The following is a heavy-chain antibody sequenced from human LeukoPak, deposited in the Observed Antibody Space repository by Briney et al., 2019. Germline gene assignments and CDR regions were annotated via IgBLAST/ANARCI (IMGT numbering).Heavy chain of an antibody. D-gene: IGHD2-2*01. Sequence: GGSLRLSCAASGFFFSSYGMYWVRQAPGKGLEWVAFIRYDGSNKYYADSVKGRFTFSRDNSKNTLYLQMNSLRAEDTAVYYCAKDNEHYCSSTSCYMDVWGKGTTVTISS. CDR1: GFFFSSYG. V-gene: IGHV3-30*02. J-gene: IGHJ6*03. CDR2: IRYDGSNK. CDR3: AKDNEHYCSSTSCYMDV.